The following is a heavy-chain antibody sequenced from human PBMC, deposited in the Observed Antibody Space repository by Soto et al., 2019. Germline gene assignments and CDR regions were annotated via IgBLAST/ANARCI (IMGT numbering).Heavy chain of an antibody. CDR3: ARDNSSPVVDARSWYDAFDI. D-gene: IGHD2-15*01. V-gene: IGHV1-69*06. J-gene: IGHJ3*02. CDR1: GGTFSSYA. Sequence: ASVKVSCKASGGTFSSYAISWVRQAPGQGLEWMGGIIPIFGTANYAQKFQGRVTITADKSTSTAYMELSSLRSEDTAVYYFARDNSSPVVDARSWYDAFDIWVQGTMVTVSS. CDR2: IIPIFGTA.